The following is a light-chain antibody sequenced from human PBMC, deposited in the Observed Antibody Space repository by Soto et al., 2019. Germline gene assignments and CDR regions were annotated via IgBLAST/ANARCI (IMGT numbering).Light chain of an antibody. CDR1: SSDVASYNL. Sequence: QSALTQPASVSGSPGQSNTISCTGTSSDVASYNLVSWYQHPPGEAPKLMIYEVSKRPSGVSDRFSGSKSGNTASLTISGLQPEDEADYYCCSCADSVIFGGGTKLTVL. CDR2: EVS. CDR3: CSCADSVI. J-gene: IGLJ2*01. V-gene: IGLV2-23*02.